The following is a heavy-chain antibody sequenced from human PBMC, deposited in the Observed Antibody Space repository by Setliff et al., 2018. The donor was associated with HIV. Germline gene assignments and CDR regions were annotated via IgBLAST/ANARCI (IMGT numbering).Heavy chain of an antibody. CDR2: SRNKANSYTT. J-gene: IGHJ6*03. CDR1: GFTFSDHY. D-gene: IGHD3-10*01. Sequence: PGGSLRLSGAASGFTFSDHYMDWVRQAPGKGLEWVGRSRNKANSYTTEYAASVKGRFTISRDDSKNSLYLQMNSLKTEDTAVYYCARGRLLWSGSYYYYYMDVWGKGTTVTVSS. V-gene: IGHV3-72*01. CDR3: ARGRLLWSGSYYYYYMDV.